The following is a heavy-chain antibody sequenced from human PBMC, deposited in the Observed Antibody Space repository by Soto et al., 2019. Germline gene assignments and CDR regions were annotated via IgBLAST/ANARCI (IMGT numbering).Heavy chain of an antibody. D-gene: IGHD3-3*01. CDR2: INSDGSST. J-gene: IGHJ6*02. CDR1: GFTFSSYW. V-gene: IGHV3-74*01. Sequence: GGSLRLSCAASGFTFSSYWMHWVRQAPGKGLVWVSRINSDGSSTSYADSVKGRFTISRDNAKNTLYLQMNSLRAEDTAVYYCARETYYDFRSGYYRYYYYYGMDVWGQGTTVTVSS. CDR3: ARETYYDFRSGYYRYYYYYGMDV.